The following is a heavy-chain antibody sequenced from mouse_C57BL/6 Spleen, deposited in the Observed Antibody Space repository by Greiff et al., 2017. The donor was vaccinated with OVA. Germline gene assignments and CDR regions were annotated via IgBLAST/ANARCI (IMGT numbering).Heavy chain of an antibody. J-gene: IGHJ2*01. Sequence: EVKLMESGGGLVQPGGSMKLSCAASGFTFSDAWMDWVRQSPEKGLEWVAEIRNKANNHATYYAESVKGRFTISRDDSKSSVYLQMNSLRAEDTGIYYCNRRVYRSWDYWGQGTTLTVSS. CDR2: IRNKANNHAT. CDR3: NRRVYRSWDY. CDR1: GFTFSDAW. D-gene: IGHD2-14*01. V-gene: IGHV6-6*01.